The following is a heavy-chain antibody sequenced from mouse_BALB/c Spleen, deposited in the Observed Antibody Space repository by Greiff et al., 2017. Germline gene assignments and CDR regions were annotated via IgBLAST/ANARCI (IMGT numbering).Heavy chain of an antibody. CDR1: GYSITSDYA. J-gene: IGHJ2*01. V-gene: IGHV3-2*02. Sequence: EVKVEESGPDLVKPSQSLSLTCTVTGYSITSDYAWNWIRQFPGNTLEWMGYISYSGSTSYNPSLKSRISITRDTSKNQFFLQLNSVTTEDTATYYCAKYGNYDYFDYWGQGTTLTVSS. CDR2: ISYSGST. CDR3: AKYGNYDYFDY. D-gene: IGHD2-10*02.